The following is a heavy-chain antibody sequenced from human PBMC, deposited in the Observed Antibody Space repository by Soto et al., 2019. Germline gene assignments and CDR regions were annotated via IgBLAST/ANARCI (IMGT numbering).Heavy chain of an antibody. V-gene: IGHV4-30-2*01. CDR3: ARGREFDS. CDR1: GGSLTSGTYS. CDR2: IFPSGTI. Sequence: QLQLRESGSRLVKPSQTLSLTCAVSGGSLTSGTYSWNWIRQPPGKGLEWIGYIFPSGTIYYNPSLKSRVSISIVVSKNQFSLNLRSLTAADTAVYYCARGREFDSWGQGTLVTVSS. J-gene: IGHJ4*02.